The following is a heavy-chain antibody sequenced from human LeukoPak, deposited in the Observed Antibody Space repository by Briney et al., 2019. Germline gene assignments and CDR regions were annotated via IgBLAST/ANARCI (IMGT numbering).Heavy chain of an antibody. CDR1: GYSISSGYY. J-gene: IGHJ4*02. V-gene: IGHV4-38-2*01. Sequence: SETLSLTCAVSGYSISSGYYWGWIRQPPGKGLKWIGSIYHSGSTYYNPSLKSRVTISVDTSKNQFSLKLSSVTAADTAVYYCARHFAPEPEYSSSSPLDYWGQGTLVTVSS. CDR3: ARHFAPEPEYSSSSPLDY. CDR2: IYHSGST. D-gene: IGHD6-6*01.